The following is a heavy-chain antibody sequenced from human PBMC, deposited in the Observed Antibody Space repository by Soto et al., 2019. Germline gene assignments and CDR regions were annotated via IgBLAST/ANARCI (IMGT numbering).Heavy chain of an antibody. D-gene: IGHD3-10*01. CDR1: GLTVSSNY. CDR2: IYSGGST. V-gene: IGHV3-66*01. J-gene: IGHJ4*02. Sequence: EVQLVESGGGLVQPGGSLRLSCAASGLTVSSNYMSWVRQAPGKGLEWVSLIYSGGSTYYADSVRGRFTISRDNSKNALYLQMSSLRAEDTAVYYCARDFYYYGSGTMGGYFDYWGQGTLVTVSS. CDR3: ARDFYYYGSGTMGGYFDY.